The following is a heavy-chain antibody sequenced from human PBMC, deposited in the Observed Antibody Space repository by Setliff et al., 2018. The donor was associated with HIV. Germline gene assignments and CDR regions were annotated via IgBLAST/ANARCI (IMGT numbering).Heavy chain of an antibody. CDR1: GGSFSGYF. CDR3: ATYADRESNRFDP. J-gene: IGHJ5*02. D-gene: IGHD3-10*01. CDR2: INHGGDT. Sequence: PSETLSLTCAVYGGSFSGYFWTWIRQPPQKRLEWIGEINHGGDTNYNPSLKSRVTISVDTSKNQFSLKLSSVTAADTAVYYCATYADRESNRFDPWGQGILVTVS. V-gene: IGHV4-34*01.